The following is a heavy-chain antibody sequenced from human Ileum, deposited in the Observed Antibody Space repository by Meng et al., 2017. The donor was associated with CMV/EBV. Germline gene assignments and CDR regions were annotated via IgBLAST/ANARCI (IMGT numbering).Heavy chain of an antibody. CDR3: AGKYSGSGYFDY. D-gene: IGHD1-26*01. Sequence: ALVKVSCKASGYIFTNYYMHWVRQALGQGLEWMGIINPSGDGTSYTQKLQGRITMTRDTSTSTVYMELSSLRSEDTAVYYCAGKYSGSGYFDYWGQGTLVTVSS. CDR1: GYIFTNYY. CDR2: INPSGDGT. J-gene: IGHJ4*02. V-gene: IGHV1-46*01.